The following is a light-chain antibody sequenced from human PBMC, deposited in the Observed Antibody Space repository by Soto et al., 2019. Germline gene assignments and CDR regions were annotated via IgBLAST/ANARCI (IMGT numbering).Light chain of an antibody. CDR3: QQSYNTPCT. CDR1: QSIGSY. J-gene: IGKJ1*01. Sequence: DIQMTQSPSSLSASVGDRVTMTCRAGQSIGSYLNRYQQKPGKAPKLLIYAASSLQSGVPSRISGRGAGTEFTLTISSLQSEDCATYYCQQSYNTPCTFGHGTNVDIK. V-gene: IGKV1-39*01. CDR2: AAS.